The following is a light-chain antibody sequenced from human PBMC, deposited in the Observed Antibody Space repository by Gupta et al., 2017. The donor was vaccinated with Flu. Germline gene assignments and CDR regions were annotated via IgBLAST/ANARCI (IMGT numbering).Light chain of an antibody. J-gene: IGLJ3*02. V-gene: IGLV1-51*01. CDR1: SSNIGNNY. CDR3: GTWDSSLSANWV. CDR2: DNN. Sequence: GTISCSGSSSNIGNNYVSWYQQLPGTAPKLLIYDNNKRPSGIPDRFSGSKSGTSATLGITGLQTGDEADYYCGTWDSSLSANWVFGGGTKLTVL.